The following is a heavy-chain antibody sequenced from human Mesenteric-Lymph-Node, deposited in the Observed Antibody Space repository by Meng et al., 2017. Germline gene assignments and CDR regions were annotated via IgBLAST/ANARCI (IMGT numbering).Heavy chain of an antibody. CDR2: INHSGSN. Sequence: GAEMLKPSATASVTCAVSGWSFSDYYWSWVRQPPGKGLEWIGEINHSGSNNYNPSLESRATISVDTSKTNFSLKLSSVTAADTAVYYCARGNGWFYFVIDYWGQGTLVTVSS. J-gene: IGHJ4*02. V-gene: IGHV4-34*01. CDR3: ARGNGWFYFVIDY. D-gene: IGHD6-19*01. CDR1: GWSFSDYY.